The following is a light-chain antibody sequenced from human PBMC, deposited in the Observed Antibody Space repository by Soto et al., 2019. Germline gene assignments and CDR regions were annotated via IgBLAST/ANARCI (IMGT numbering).Light chain of an antibody. CDR3: SSYTSSSTYV. CDR1: SSDVGGYNY. V-gene: IGLV2-14*01. CDR2: DVS. J-gene: IGLJ1*01. Sequence: QSVLTQPASVSGAPGHSSTISFTGTSSDVGGYNYVSWYLQHPGKAPKLMIYDVSNRPSGVSNRFSGSKSGNTASLTISGLQAEDEADYYCSSYTSSSTYVFGTGTKLTVL.